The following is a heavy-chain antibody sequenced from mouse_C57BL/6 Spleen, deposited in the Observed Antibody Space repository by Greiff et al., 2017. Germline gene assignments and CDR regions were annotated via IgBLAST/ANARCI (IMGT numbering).Heavy chain of an antibody. D-gene: IGHD2-2*01. CDR3: ARGKGYYYAMDY. CDR1: GFTFSSYA. CDR2: ISHGGSYT. V-gene: IGHV5-4*03. Sequence: EVKLMESGGGLVKPGGSLKLSCAASGFTFSSYAMSWVRQTPEQRLEWVATISHGGSYTYYPDNVKGRFTISRDNAKNTLYLQMSHLKSEDTAIYYCARGKGYYYAMDYWGQGTSVTVSS. J-gene: IGHJ4*01.